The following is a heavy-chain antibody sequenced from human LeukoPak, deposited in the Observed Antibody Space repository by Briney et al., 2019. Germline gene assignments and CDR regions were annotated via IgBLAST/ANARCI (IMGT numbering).Heavy chain of an antibody. D-gene: IGHD5-18*01. CDR3: ARETWIQLWLLDY. Sequence: SETLSLTCTVSGGSISSSSYYWGWIRQPPGKGLEWIGSIYYSGSTYYNPSLKSPVTISVDTSKNQFSLKLSSVTAADTAVYYCARETWIQLWLLDYWGQGTLVTVSS. CDR1: GGSISSSSYY. J-gene: IGHJ4*02. CDR2: IYYSGST. V-gene: IGHV4-39*02.